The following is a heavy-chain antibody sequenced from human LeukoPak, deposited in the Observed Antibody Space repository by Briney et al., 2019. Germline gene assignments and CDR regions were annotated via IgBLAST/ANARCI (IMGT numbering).Heavy chain of an antibody. CDR2: ISHTGSSI. CDR1: GFTFSDHY. V-gene: IGHV3-11*01. CDR3: ARAPRLLDV. J-gene: IGHJ3*01. Sequence: GGSLRLSCEASGFTFSDHYMMWIRQAPGEGLEGVAYISHTGSSIQYVDSVKGRFTISRDNAKNSLYLELNSLRVEDTAVYYCARAPRLLDVWGQGTMVTVSS.